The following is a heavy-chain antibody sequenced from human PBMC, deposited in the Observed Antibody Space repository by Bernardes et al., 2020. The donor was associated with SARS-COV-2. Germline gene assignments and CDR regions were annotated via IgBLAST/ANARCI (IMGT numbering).Heavy chain of an antibody. D-gene: IGHD3-3*01. CDR1: GFSVNNAW. CDR2: IKSIPHGGTV. CDR3: NVGVPIRPSYAIDV. V-gene: IGHV3-15*01. Sequence: GGSLRLSCAASGFSVNNAWMAWVRQAPGKGLEWVGLIKSIPHGGTVDYGAPVKGRFTVSRDESKNTLFLQMNSLRREDTAVYYCNVGVPIRPSYAIDVWGRGTAVIVSS. J-gene: IGHJ6*02.